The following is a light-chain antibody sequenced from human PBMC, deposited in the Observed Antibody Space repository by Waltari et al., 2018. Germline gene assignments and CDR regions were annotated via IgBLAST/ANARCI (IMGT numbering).Light chain of an antibody. CDR3: HARDTISTRV. J-gene: IGLJ3*02. Sequence: SSELTQDPAVSVALGQTVRITCQGDSLRRYYASWYQQTPGQAPDLVLYGQDNRPSGIPDRFTGSTSGDTASLTITGAQAEDEADYYCHARDTISTRVFGGGTRLTV. V-gene: IGLV3-19*01. CDR2: GQD. CDR1: SLRRYY.